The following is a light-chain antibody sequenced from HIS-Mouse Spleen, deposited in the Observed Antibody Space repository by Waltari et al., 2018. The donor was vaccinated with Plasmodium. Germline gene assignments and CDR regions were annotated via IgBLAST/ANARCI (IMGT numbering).Light chain of an antibody. CDR3: SSYTSSSTLRWV. CDR1: SSDVGGYNY. CDR2: DVS. V-gene: IGLV2-14*03. J-gene: IGLJ3*02. Sequence: QSALTQPASVSGSPGQSITISCTGTSSDVGGYNYVSWYHQHPGKAPKLMIYDVSNRPSGVSNRFSGSKSGNTASLTISGLQAEDEADYYCSSYTSSSTLRWVFGGGTKLTVL.